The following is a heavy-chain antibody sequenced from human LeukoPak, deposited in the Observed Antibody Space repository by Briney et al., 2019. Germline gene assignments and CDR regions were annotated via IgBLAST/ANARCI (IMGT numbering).Heavy chain of an antibody. CDR1: GFTFSSYA. CDR3: AKCGRWLASSDY. J-gene: IGHJ4*02. CDR2: ISGSGGST. V-gene: IGHV3-23*01. Sequence: PGGSLRLSCAASGFTFSSYAISWVRQAPGQGLEWVSAISGSGGSTYYADSVKGRFTISRDNSKNTLYLQMNSLRAEDTAVYYCAKCGRWLASSDYWGQGTLVTVSS. D-gene: IGHD6-19*01.